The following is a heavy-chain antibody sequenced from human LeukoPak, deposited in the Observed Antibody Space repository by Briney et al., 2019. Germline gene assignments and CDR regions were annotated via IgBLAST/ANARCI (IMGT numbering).Heavy chain of an antibody. J-gene: IGHJ5*02. CDR2: INHSGST. D-gene: IGHD3-10*01. CDR1: GGSFSGYY. V-gene: IGHV4-34*01. Sequence: SETLSLTCAVYGGSFSGYYWSWIRQPPGKGLEWIGEINHSGSTNYNPSLKSRVTISVDTSKNQFSLKLSSVTAADTAVYYCARFRRVRGVIIWFDPWGQGTLVTVSS. CDR3: ARFRRVRGVIIWFDP.